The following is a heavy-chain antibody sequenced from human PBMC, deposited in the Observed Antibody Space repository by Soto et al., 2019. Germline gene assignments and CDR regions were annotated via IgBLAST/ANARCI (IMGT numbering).Heavy chain of an antibody. V-gene: IGHV1-3*01. Sequence: CEARRYGINCKTRHWVHQAKRQRLECMGWINAGTGNTKYSQRFQVRVTITRDTSASTAYMELSSLRSEDTAIYYCAKGNRDPQYYSENSDYYDALDIWGQGTLVTVSS. D-gene: IGHD3-22*01. CDR1: RYGINCKT. CDR3: AKGNRDPQYYSENSDYYDALDI. J-gene: IGHJ3*02. CDR2: INAGTGNT.